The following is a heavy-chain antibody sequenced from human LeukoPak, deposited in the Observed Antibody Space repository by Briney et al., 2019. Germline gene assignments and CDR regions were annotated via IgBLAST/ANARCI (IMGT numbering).Heavy chain of an antibody. V-gene: IGHV4-59*01. CDR1: GGSISSYY. Sequence: SETLSLTCTVSGGSISSYYRSWIRQPPGKGLEWIGYIYYSGSTNYNPSLKSRVTISVDTSKNQFSLKLSSVTAADTAVYYCARGEAYDILTGYNSYYFDYWGQGTLVTVSS. CDR3: ARGEAYDILTGYNSYYFDY. D-gene: IGHD3-9*01. CDR2: IYYSGST. J-gene: IGHJ4*02.